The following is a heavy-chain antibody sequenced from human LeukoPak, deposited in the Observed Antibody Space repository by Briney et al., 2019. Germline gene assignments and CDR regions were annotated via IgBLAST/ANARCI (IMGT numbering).Heavy chain of an antibody. V-gene: IGHV1-69*05. CDR3: ARTPYSSSSRYWFDP. CDR2: IIPIFGTA. J-gene: IGHJ5*02. CDR1: GGTFSSYA. D-gene: IGHD6-6*01. Sequence: SVKVSCKASGGTFSSYAISWVRQAPGQGLEWMGGIIPIFGTANYAQKFQGRVTITTDESTSTAHMELSSLRSEDTAVYYCARTPYSSSSRYWFDPWGQGTLVTVSS.